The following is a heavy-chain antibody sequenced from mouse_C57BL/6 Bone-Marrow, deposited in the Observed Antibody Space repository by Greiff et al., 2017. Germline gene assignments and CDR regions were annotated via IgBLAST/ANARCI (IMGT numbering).Heavy chain of an antibody. CDR1: GFTFSSYA. CDR2: ISSGGDYI. V-gene: IGHV5-9-1*02. D-gene: IGHD1-1*01. Sequence: EVHLVESGEGLVKPGGSLKLSCAASGFTFSSYAMSWVRQTPEKRLEWVAYISSGGDYIYYADTVKGRFTISRDNARNTLYLQMGSLKSEDTAMYYCTRERGYYYGSSSWFAYWGQGTLVTVSA. CDR3: TRERGYYYGSSSWFAY. J-gene: IGHJ3*01.